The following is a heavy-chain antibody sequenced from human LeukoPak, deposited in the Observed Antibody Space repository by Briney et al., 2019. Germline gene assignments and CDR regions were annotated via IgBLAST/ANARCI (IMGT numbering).Heavy chain of an antibody. J-gene: IGHJ4*02. Sequence: GGSLRLSCAASGFTFSSYEMNWVRQAPGKGLEWVSYISSSGSTINYADSLKGRFTISRDNSKNTLYLEMNSLRVEDTAVFYCAKDSGTSADYYFDYWGQGTLLTVSS. V-gene: IGHV3-48*03. CDR1: GFTFSSYE. CDR2: ISSSGSTI. D-gene: IGHD1-1*01. CDR3: AKDSGTSADYYFDY.